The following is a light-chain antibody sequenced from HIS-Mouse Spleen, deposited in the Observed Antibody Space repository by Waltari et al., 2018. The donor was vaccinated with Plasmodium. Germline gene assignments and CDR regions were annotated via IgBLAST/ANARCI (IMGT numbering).Light chain of an antibody. Sequence: QSALTQPASVSGSPGPAITISRTGTSSDVGSYNLVAWYREHPAKAPKLRIYEGSKQPSGVSNRFSGSKSGNTASLTISGLQAEDEADYYCCSYAGSSTYVFGTGTKVTVL. V-gene: IGLV2-23*01. J-gene: IGLJ1*01. CDR2: EGS. CDR1: SSDVGSYNL. CDR3: CSYAGSSTYV.